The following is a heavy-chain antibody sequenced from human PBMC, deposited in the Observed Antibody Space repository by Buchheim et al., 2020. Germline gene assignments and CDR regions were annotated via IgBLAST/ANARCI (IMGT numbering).Heavy chain of an antibody. D-gene: IGHD3-3*01. V-gene: IGHV4-59*01. J-gene: IGHJ5*02. CDR2: IYYSGST. CDR1: GGSISSYY. Sequence: QVQLQESGPGLVKPSETLSLTCTVSGGSISSYYWSWIRQPPGKGLEWIGYIYYSGSTNYNPSLKSRVTISVDTSKNQFSLKLSSVTAADTAVYYCARDYYDFWSGYYNWFDPWGQGTL. CDR3: ARDYYDFWSGYYNWFDP.